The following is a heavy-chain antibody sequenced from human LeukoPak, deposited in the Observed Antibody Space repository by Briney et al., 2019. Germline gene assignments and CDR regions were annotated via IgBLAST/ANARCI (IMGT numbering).Heavy chain of an antibody. Sequence: PSETLSLTCAVYGGSFSGFYWSWIRQPPGKGLEWIGDINHSGGTNYIPSLKSRVTISVDTSKNQFSLKLTSVTAADTAVYYCARKGGGQLVNTRRWSDPWGQGTLVTVSS. V-gene: IGHV4-34*01. D-gene: IGHD6-6*01. CDR1: GGSFSGFY. CDR3: ARKGGGQLVNTRRWSDP. CDR2: INHSGGT. J-gene: IGHJ5*02.